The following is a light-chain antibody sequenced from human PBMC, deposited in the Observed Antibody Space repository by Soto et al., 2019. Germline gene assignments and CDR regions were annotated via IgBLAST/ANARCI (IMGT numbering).Light chain of an antibody. J-gene: IGKJ1*01. CDR2: GAS. CDR3: HQYGSSPWT. CDR1: QSVSSTY. V-gene: IGKV3-20*01. Sequence: EIVLTQSPDTLSLSPGERATLSCRASQSVSSTYLAWYQQKPGQAPRLLIYGASSRATSIPDRLSGSGSGTDFTLTISRVEPEDFAVYYCHQYGSSPWTFGQGTKVEIK.